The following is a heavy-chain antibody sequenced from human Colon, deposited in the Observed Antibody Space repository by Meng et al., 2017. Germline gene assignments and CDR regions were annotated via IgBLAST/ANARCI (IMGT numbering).Heavy chain of an antibody. Sequence: GESLKTSCAASGCIFATHAMAWVRQAPGKGLEWVSSISYSGGATYYTDSVKGRFTISRDPGDNSVYLQMTSLGAEDTAIYYCAKARLDRYRRGDAYDFWGQGTMVTVSS. CDR2: ISYSGGAT. J-gene: IGHJ3*01. V-gene: IGHV3-23*01. CDR1: GCIFATHA. D-gene: IGHD3-16*02. CDR3: AKARLDRYRRGDAYDF.